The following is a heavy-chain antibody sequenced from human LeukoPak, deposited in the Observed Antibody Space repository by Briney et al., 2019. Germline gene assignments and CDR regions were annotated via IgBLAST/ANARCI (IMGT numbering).Heavy chain of an antibody. CDR2: IIPIFGTA. CDR3: ARVGSSGSYFDH. Sequence: GASVKVSCKASGGTFSSYAISWVRQAPGQGLEWMGGIIPIFGTANYAQKFQGRVTITADESTSTAYMELSSLRSEDTAVYYCARVGSSGSYFDHWGQGTLVTVSS. V-gene: IGHV1-69*13. J-gene: IGHJ4*02. D-gene: IGHD1-26*01. CDR1: GGTFSSYA.